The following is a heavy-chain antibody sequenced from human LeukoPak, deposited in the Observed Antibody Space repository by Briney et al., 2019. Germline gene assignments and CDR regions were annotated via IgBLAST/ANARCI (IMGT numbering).Heavy chain of an antibody. CDR1: GGSINSYY. CDR3: ARLDTAMLYFDY. Sequence: PSETLSLTCTVSGGSINSYYWSWIRQPPGKGLEWIAYIYYTGNTNYNPSLGSRVTISVDTSKNQFSLMLSSVTAADTAVYYCARLDTAMLYFDYWGQGTLVTVSS. D-gene: IGHD5-18*01. V-gene: IGHV4-59*08. CDR2: IYYTGNT. J-gene: IGHJ4*02.